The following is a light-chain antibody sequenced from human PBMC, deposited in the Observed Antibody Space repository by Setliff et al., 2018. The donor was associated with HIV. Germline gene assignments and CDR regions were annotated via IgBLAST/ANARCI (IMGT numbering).Light chain of an antibody. J-gene: IGLJ1*01. CDR1: SSDVGGYNY. V-gene: IGLV2-14*03. CDR3: CSYTSNNSGV. Sequence: QSVLTQPASVSGSPGQSITISCTGTSSDVGGYNYVSWYQQHPGKAPTLMIFDVSNRPSGVSNRFSGSKSGNTASLTISGLQTEDESDYYCCSYTSNNSGVFGTGTKVTVL. CDR2: DVS.